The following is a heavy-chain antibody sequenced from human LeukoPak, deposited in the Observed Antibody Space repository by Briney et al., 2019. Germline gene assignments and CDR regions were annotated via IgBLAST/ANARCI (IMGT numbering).Heavy chain of an antibody. J-gene: IGHJ6*03. V-gene: IGHV1-2*02. CDR1: GYMFSDYY. CDR2: IDPESGRT. Sequence: ASVTVSCKASGYMFSDYYIQWLRQVPGQGPEWMGWIDPESGRTNYEQKFQGRVTLTKETTTSTGFMELSSLTTDDTAAYYCGRATHRTGRYDIDVWGKGTLVTVSS. CDR3: GRATHRTGRYDIDV. D-gene: IGHD1-1*01.